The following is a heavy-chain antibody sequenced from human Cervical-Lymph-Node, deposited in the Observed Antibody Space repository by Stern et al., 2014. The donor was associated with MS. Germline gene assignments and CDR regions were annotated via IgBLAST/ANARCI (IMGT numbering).Heavy chain of an antibody. Sequence: VQLVESGGGVVQPGRSLRLSCAASGFTFRSYGMHWVRQAPGKGLEWVAVIWYDGSNKYYADSVKGRFTISRDNSKNTLYLQMNSLRAEDTAVYYCARERILEGLDYWGQGTLVTVSS. CDR1: GFTFRSYG. J-gene: IGHJ4*02. D-gene: IGHD3-3*01. V-gene: IGHV3-33*01. CDR3: ARERILEGLDY. CDR2: IWYDGSNK.